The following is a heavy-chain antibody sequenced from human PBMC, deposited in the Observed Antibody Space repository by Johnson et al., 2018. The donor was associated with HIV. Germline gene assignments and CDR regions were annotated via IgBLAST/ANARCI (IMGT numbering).Heavy chain of an antibody. CDR2: IGTAGDT. CDR1: GFTFSSYD. Sequence: EVQLVESGGGLVQPGGSLRLSCAASGFTFSSYDMHWVRQATGKGLEWVSAIGTAGDTYYPGSVKGRFTISRENAKNSLYLQMNSLRAGDTTVYYCARGGRGHDAFDIGGQGTIVTVSS. J-gene: IGHJ3*02. CDR3: ARGGRGHDAFDI. V-gene: IGHV3-13*01.